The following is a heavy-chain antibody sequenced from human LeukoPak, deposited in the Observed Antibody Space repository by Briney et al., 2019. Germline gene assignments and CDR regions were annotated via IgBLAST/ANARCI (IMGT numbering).Heavy chain of an antibody. V-gene: IGHV3-21*01. D-gene: IGHD3-10*01. Sequence: PGGSLRLSCAASGFTFSTYSMTWVRQAPGKGLEWVSSISSTSAYIYYADSVKGRFTISRDNAKNSGFLQMNSLGADDTAVYYCASGSSVYYYYMDVWGKGTPVTVSS. CDR3: ASGSSVYYYYMDV. CDR1: GFTFSTYS. CDR2: ISSTSAYI. J-gene: IGHJ6*03.